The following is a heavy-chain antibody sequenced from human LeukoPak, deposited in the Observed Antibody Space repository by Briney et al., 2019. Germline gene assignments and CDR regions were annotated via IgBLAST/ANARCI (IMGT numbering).Heavy chain of an antibody. CDR2: IYSGGST. CDR1: GLTVSSNY. Sequence: GGSLRLSCAASGLTVSSNYMSWVRQAPGKGLECVTVIYSGGSTYYADSVKGRFTISRDNSKNTLYLQMNSLRAEDTAIYYCARHAGTAVGTWGELDAWGQGTLVTVSS. D-gene: IGHD1/OR15-1a*01. V-gene: IGHV3-53*01. J-gene: IGHJ5*02. CDR3: ARHAGTAVGTWGELDA.